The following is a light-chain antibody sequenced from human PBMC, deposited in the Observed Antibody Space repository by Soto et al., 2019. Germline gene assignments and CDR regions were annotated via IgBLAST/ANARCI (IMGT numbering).Light chain of an antibody. CDR1: SSDVGSYNL. V-gene: IGLV2-23*02. CDR2: EVT. Sequence: QSVLTQPASVSGSPGQSITISCTGTSSDVGSYNLVSWYQQHPGKAPKLMISEVTKRPSGVSNRCSGSKSGNTASLTISGLQAEDAAEYYCCSYAGSNTWVFGGGTKLTVL. CDR3: CSYAGSNTWV. J-gene: IGLJ3*02.